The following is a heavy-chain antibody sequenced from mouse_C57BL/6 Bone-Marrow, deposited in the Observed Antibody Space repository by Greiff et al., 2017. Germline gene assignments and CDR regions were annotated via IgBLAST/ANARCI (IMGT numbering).Heavy chain of an antibody. CDR3: ANLYGNYKYFDV. CDR1: GYTFTSYW. Sequence: QVQLQQSGAELVKPGASVKLSCKASGYTFTSYWMHWVKQRPGRGLEWIGRLDPNSGGTKYNEKFKSTATLTVDKPSSTAYMQLSSLTSEDSAVYYCANLYGNYKYFDVWGTGTTVTVSS. D-gene: IGHD2-1*01. J-gene: IGHJ1*03. CDR2: LDPNSGGT. V-gene: IGHV1-72*01.